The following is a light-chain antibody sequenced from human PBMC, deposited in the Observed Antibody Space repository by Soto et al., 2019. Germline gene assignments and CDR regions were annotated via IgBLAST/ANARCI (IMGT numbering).Light chain of an antibody. CDR1: SGSIASNF. Sequence: NFMLTQPHSVSESPGKTVTLSCTRSSGSIASNFVQWYQQRPGSAPTTVIYEDDLRPSGVPDRFSGSIDSSSNSASLTISGLKTEDEADYYCQSYDSSNEVFGGGTKLTVL. J-gene: IGLJ2*01. CDR2: EDD. CDR3: QSYDSSNEV. V-gene: IGLV6-57*04.